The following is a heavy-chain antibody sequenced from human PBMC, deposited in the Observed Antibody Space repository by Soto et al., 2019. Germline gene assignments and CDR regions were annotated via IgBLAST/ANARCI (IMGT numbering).Heavy chain of an antibody. D-gene: IGHD3-22*01. CDR2: ISAYNGNT. CDR1: GYTFTSYG. Sequence: ASVKVSCKTSGYTFTSYGISWVRQAPGQGLEWMGWISAYNGNTNYAQKLQGRVTMTTDTSTSTAYLGLRSLRSDDTAVYYCARDQGYYASSGYYVNWGQGTLVTVSS. CDR3: ARDQGYYASSGYYVN. V-gene: IGHV1-18*04. J-gene: IGHJ4*02.